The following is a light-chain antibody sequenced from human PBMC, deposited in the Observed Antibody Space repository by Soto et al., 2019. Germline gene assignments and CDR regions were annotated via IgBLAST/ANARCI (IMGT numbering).Light chain of an antibody. V-gene: IGLV2-14*01. CDR2: SVS. J-gene: IGLJ3*02. Sequence: QSALTQPASVSGSPGQSITISCSGTSSDIGAYDHVAWFQQFPGKTPKLVIYSVSNRPSGVSYRFSGSKSGNTASLTISGLQADDEADYYCSSYTSITRVFGGGTQLTVL. CDR1: SSDIGAYDH. CDR3: SSYTSITRV.